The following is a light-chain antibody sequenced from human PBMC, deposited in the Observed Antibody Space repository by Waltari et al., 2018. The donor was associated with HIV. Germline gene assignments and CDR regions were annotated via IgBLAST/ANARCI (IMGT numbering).Light chain of an antibody. CDR1: RSISSN. CDR3: QQYNKA. V-gene: IGKV3-15*01. J-gene: IGKJ1*01. Sequence: EIVTTQSPATLSVSPGERATRSCTALRSISSNLTWYQQKPGQAPMLLVYGASTRATGIPTRFSGSESVTEFTLTISSLQSKDFAVYYCQQYNKAFGQGTKVEIK. CDR2: GAS.